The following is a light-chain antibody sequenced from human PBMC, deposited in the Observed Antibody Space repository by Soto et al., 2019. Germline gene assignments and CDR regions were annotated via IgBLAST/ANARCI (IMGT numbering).Light chain of an antibody. Sequence: QSALTQPASVSGSPGQSITISCTGTSSDVGSYNYVSWYQQHPGKAPKTLIYEVDNRPSGVSDRFSASKSGNTAPLTISGLQAEDEADYYCSSYSSDSTRVFGGGTQLTVL. CDR2: EVD. J-gene: IGLJ2*01. CDR1: SSDVGSYNY. V-gene: IGLV2-14*01. CDR3: SSYSSDSTRV.